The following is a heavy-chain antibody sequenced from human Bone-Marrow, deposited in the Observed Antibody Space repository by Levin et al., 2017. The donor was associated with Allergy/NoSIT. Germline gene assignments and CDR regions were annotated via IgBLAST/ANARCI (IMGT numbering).Heavy chain of an antibody. J-gene: IGHJ6*02. D-gene: IGHD2-2*01. CDR3: ARGGGYCSSTSCLYYYGMDV. CDR1: GGSFSGYY. Sequence: SETLSLTCAVYGGSFSGYYWSWIRQPPGKGLEWIGEINHSGSTNYNPSLKSRVTISVDTSKNQFSLKLSSVTAADTAVYYWARGGGYCSSTSCLYYYGMDVWGQGTTVTVSS. V-gene: IGHV4-34*01. CDR2: INHSGST.